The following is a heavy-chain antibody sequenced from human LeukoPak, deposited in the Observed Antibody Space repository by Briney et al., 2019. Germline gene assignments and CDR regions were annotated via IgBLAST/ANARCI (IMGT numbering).Heavy chain of an antibody. CDR3: ARETDMHYGSGSYPY. D-gene: IGHD3-10*01. CDR2: IGTSGGST. J-gene: IGHJ4*02. V-gene: IGHV3-23*01. Sequence: GGSLRLSCAASRFTFSSYAMSWVRQAPGKGLEWVSAIGTSGGSTYYADSVKGRFTISRDSSKNTLYLQMNSLRTEDTAVYYCARETDMHYGSGSYPYWGQGTLVTVSS. CDR1: RFTFSSYA.